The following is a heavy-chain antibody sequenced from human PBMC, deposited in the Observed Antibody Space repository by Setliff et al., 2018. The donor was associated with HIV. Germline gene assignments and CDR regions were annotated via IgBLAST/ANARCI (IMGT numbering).Heavy chain of an antibody. D-gene: IGHD2-2*02. J-gene: IGHJ5*02. V-gene: IGHV1-69*04. Sequence: SVKVSCKASGGAFISHTFTWVRQAPGQGLEWMGRIIPILGIPNYAQNFQGRLTISADKSTRTAYLELSSLRSDDSAVYFCAKEQEIGSYPDPGGQGTWSPSPQ. CDR1: GGAFISHT. CDR2: IIPILGIP. CDR3: AKEQEIGSYPDP.